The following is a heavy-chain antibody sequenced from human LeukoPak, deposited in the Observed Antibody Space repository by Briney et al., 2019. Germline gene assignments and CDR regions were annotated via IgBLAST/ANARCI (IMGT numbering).Heavy chain of an antibody. J-gene: IGHJ4*02. CDR2: IYYGGST. D-gene: IGHD3-9*01. CDR3: ARLGYFDWFRYVAPSESLFDH. Sequence: SETLSLTCTVSGGSISSSGYYWGWIRQPPGKGLEWIGSIYYGGSTYYNSSLKSRVTISVDISKNQYSLKVSPVTAADTAVYYCARLGYFDWFRYVAPSESLFDHWGQGTLVTVSS. CDR1: GGSISSSGYY. V-gene: IGHV4-39*07.